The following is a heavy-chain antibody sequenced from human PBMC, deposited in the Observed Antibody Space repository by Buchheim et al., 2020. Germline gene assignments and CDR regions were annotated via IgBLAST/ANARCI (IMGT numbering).Heavy chain of an antibody. D-gene: IGHD3-16*02. Sequence: QVQLQESGPGLVKPSQTLSLTCTVSGGSISSGGYYWSWIRQHPGKGLEWIGYIYYSGSTYYNPSLKSRVTISVDKSKNQFTLELSSVTTADTAVYYCARSRIMITFGGVIVIDWFDPWGQGTL. CDR1: GGSISSGGYY. V-gene: IGHV4-31*03. J-gene: IGHJ5*02. CDR3: ARSRIMITFGGVIVIDWFDP. CDR2: IYYSGST.